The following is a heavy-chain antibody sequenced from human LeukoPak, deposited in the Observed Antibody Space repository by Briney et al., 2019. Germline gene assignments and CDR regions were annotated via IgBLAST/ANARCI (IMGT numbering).Heavy chain of an antibody. CDR1: GGSISSSSYY. CDR3: ARRRGYSYGPNTYYYYYMDV. J-gene: IGHJ6*03. D-gene: IGHD5-18*01. CDR2: IYYSGST. Sequence: PSATLSLTCTVSGGSISSSSYYWGWIRQPPGKGLEWIGSIYYSGSTYYNPSLKSRVTISVDTSKNQFSLKLSSVTAADTAVYYCARRRGYSYGPNTYYYYYMDVWGKGTTVTVSS. V-gene: IGHV4-39*07.